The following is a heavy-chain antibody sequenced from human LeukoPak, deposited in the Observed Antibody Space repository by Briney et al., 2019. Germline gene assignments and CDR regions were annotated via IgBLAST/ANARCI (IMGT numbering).Heavy chain of an antibody. CDR2: ISYDGSNK. CDR3: ARGPYQLLPFDY. CDR1: GFTFSSYA. J-gene: IGHJ4*02. V-gene: IGHV3-30-3*01. Sequence: QAGRSLRLSCAASGFTFSSYAMHWVRQAPGKGLEWVAVISYDGSNKYYADSVKGRFTISRDNSKNTLYLQMNSLRAEDTAVYYCARGPYQLLPFDYWGQGTLVTVSS. D-gene: IGHD2-2*01.